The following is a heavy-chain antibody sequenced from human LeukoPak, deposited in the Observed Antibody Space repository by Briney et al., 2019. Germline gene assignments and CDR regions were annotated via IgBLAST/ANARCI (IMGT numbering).Heavy chain of an antibody. CDR1: GGSISSGGYS. CDR3: ARDTYYYGSGSYLDLP. J-gene: IGHJ5*02. V-gene: IGHV4-30-4*07. Sequence: SETLSLTCAVSGGSISSGGYSWIWIRQPPGKGLEWIGYIYYSGSTYYNPSLKSRVTISVDTSKNQFSLKLSSVTAADTAVYYCARDTYYYGSGSYLDLPWGQGTLVTVSS. CDR2: IYYSGST. D-gene: IGHD3-10*01.